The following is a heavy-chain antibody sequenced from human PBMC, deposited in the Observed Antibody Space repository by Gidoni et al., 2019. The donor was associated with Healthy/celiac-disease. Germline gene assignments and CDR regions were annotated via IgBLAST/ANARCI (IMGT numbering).Heavy chain of an antibody. J-gene: IGHJ4*02. Sequence: EVQLLESWGGLVQPGGSLRLPCAASGFTFISYAMSWVRQAPGKGLEWVSAISGSGGSTYYADSVKGRFTISRDNSKNTLYLQMNSLRAEDTAVYYCAKGEWTYYYDSSGYYYFDYWGQGTLVTVSS. CDR3: AKGEWTYYYDSSGYYYFDY. CDR2: ISGSGGST. V-gene: IGHV3-23*01. CDR1: GFTFISYA. D-gene: IGHD3-22*01.